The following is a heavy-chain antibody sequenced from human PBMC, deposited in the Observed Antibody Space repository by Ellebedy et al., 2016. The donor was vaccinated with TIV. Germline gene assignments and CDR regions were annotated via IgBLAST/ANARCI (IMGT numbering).Heavy chain of an antibody. Sequence: MPGGSLRLSCDVSGDSITNPNYYWAWIRQPPGKGLEWIGDIYHRGTTYFNESLRSRVTISVDTSKNQFSLKVTSVTATDTAVYFCARRQTSGIPTYYFDFWGQGTRVTVSP. CDR3: ARRQTSGIPTYYFDF. CDR1: GDSITNPNYY. V-gene: IGHV4-39*01. D-gene: IGHD2-15*01. CDR2: IYHRGTT. J-gene: IGHJ4*02.